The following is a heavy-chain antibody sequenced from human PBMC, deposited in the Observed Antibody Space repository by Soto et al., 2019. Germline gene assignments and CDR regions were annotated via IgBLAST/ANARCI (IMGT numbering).Heavy chain of an antibody. V-gene: IGHV3-23*01. D-gene: IGHD2-8*02. Sequence: GGSLRLSCTASGDTFESFAMTWVRQAPGKGLEWVSGISGSSGTIYYADSVKGRFTVSRDNRKKTLYLEMNSLRVEDTAVYYCGRGYRWQQVFYWRQGTPVTVSS. CDR3: GRGYRWQQVFY. J-gene: IGHJ4*02. CDR1: GDTFESFA. CDR2: ISGSSGTI.